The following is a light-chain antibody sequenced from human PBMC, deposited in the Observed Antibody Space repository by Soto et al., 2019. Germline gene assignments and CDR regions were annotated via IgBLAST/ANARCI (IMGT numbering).Light chain of an antibody. V-gene: IGKV1-33*01. CDR3: QQYDIRPST. CDR2: DAS. J-gene: IGKJ5*01. Sequence: DIQMTQSPSSLFASVGDRVTITCQATQDINIYLNWYQQKPGKAPNLLIYDASNLEIGVPSRFSGSGSGTHFTFTISSLQTEDIGTYYCQQYDIRPSTFGRGTRLEIK. CDR1: QDINIY.